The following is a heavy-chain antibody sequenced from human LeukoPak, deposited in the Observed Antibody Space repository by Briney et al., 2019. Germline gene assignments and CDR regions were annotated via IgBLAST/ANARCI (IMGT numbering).Heavy chain of an antibody. J-gene: IGHJ3*02. Sequence: ASVKVSCKASGGTFISYAISWVRQAPGQGLEWMGGIIPIFGTANYAQKFQGRVTITTDESTSTAYMELSSLRSEDTAVYYCARGDFWSGYYRAGDAFDIWGQGTMVTVSS. V-gene: IGHV1-69*05. D-gene: IGHD3-3*01. CDR1: GGTFISYA. CDR2: IIPIFGTA. CDR3: ARGDFWSGYYRAGDAFDI.